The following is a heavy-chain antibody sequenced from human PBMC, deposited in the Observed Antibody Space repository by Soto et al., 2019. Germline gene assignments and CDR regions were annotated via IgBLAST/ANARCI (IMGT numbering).Heavy chain of an antibody. CDR1: GYTFTNYG. V-gene: IGHV1-18*04. Sequence: QVQLVESGAEVKKPGASVKVSCKASGYTFTNYGISWVRQAPGQGLEWMGWISGYNGNTKYAQKFQGRVTMTTDTPTNTAYMDLRSLRSDDTAVYYCARDREYYDDSSGTYYYHYGMDVWGQGPTVTVS. CDR3: ARDREYYDDSSGTYYYHYGMDV. D-gene: IGHD3-22*01. J-gene: IGHJ6*02. CDR2: ISGYNGNT.